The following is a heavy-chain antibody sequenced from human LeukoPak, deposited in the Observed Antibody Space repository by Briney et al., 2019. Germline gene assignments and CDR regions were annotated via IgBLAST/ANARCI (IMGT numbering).Heavy chain of an antibody. J-gene: IGHJ4*02. D-gene: IGHD6-13*01. CDR3: ARSIAPYYFDY. CDR2: ISSSSSTI. Sequence: GGSLRLSCAASGFTFSSYSMNWVRQAPGKGLEWVSYISSSSSTIYYADSVKGRFTISRDNAKNSLYLQMNGLRAEDTAVYYCARSIAPYYFDYWGQGTLVIVSS. V-gene: IGHV3-48*01. CDR1: GFTFSSYS.